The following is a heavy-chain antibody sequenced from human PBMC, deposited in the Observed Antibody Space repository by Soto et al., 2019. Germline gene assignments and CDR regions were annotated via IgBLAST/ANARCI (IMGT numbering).Heavy chain of an antibody. V-gene: IGHV3-53*01. D-gene: IGHD1-26*01. CDR2: LYSGGST. J-gene: IGHJ4*02. CDR3: ARATVGASDFGFDS. Sequence: DVQLVESGGGLVQPGGSLRLSCAASGFTVSDYYMTWVRQAPGKGLEWVSLLYSGGSTIYADSVKGRLTISRDSSKTTLYLQMNSLRVEDTAVYYCARATVGASDFGFDSWGQGTLVTVSS. CDR1: GFTVSDYY.